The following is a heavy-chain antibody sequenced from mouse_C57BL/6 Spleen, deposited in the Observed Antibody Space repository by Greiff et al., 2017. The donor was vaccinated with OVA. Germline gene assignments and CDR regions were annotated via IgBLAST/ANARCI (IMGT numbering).Heavy chain of an antibody. D-gene: IGHD2-4*01. V-gene: IGHV5-9*01. CDR1: GFTFSSYT. CDR3: ARYDYDGPYYYAMGY. Sequence: EVQLQQSGGGLVKPGGSLKLSCAASGFTFSSYTMSWVRQTPEKRLEWVATISGGGGNTYYPDSVKGRFTISRDNAKNTLYLQMSSLRSEDTALYYCARYDYDGPYYYAMGYWGQGTSVTVSS. J-gene: IGHJ4*01. CDR2: ISGGGGNT.